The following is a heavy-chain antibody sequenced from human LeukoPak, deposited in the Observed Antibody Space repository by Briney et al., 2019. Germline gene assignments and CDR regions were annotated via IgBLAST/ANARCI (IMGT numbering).Heavy chain of an antibody. CDR3: ARDKDRGGYDLDYYYYMDV. V-gene: IGHV1-46*01. CDR1: AYTFTSYY. Sequence: ASVKVSCKASAYTFTSYYMYWVRQAPGQGLEWMGVINPSGGSTSYAQKFQGRVTMTRDMSTSTVYMELSSLRSEDTAVYYCARDKDRGGYDLDYYYYMDVWGKGTTVTVSS. CDR2: INPSGGST. J-gene: IGHJ6*03. D-gene: IGHD5-12*01.